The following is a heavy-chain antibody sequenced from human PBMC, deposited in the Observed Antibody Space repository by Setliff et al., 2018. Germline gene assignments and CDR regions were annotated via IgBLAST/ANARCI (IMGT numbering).Heavy chain of an antibody. CDR3: ARVTGFFYVDA. V-gene: IGHV4-61*09. CDR1: GGSVGSDFSY. Sequence: SETLSLTCTVSGGSVGSDFSYWTWIRQPAGKGPEWIGQIYTTWRTNYNPSLRSRATISLDASKNQFSLSLTSVTAADTAVYYCARVTGFFYVDAWGKGTTVTVSS. J-gene: IGHJ6*03. CDR2: IYTTWRT.